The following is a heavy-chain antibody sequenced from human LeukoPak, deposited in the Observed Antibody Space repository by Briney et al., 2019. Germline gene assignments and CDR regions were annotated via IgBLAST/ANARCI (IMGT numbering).Heavy chain of an antibody. CDR2: IYHSGST. D-gene: IGHD3-16*01. Sequence: PSETLSLTCTVSGGSISSSNWWSWVRQPPGKGLEWIGEIYHSGSTNYNPSLKSRVTISVDKSKNQFSLKLSSVTAADTAVYYCARDGGAYNWFDPWGQGTLVTVSS. V-gene: IGHV4-4*02. J-gene: IGHJ5*02. CDR3: ARDGGAYNWFDP. CDR1: GGSISSSNW.